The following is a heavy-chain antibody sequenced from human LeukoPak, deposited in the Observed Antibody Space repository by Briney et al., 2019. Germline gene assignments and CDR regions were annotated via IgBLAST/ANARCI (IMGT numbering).Heavy chain of an antibody. CDR2: LYSGAGT. V-gene: IGHV3-53*01. CDR3: ARETYYYDSSERGSTPADY. Sequence: GGSLRLSCAASGFTVSSNYMTWVRQAPGKGLEWVSVLYSGAGTYYADSVKGRFTISRDNSKNTLYLQMNSLRAEDTAVYYCARETYYYDSSERGSTPADYGGQGTLVTVSS. CDR1: GFTVSSNY. D-gene: IGHD3-22*01. J-gene: IGHJ4*02.